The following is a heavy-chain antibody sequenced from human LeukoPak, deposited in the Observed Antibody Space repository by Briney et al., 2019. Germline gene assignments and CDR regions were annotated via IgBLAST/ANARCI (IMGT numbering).Heavy chain of an antibody. CDR2: ISSSSSYI. D-gene: IGHD3-10*01. Sequence: GGSLRLSCAASGFTFSSYSMNWVRQAPGKGLEWVSSISSSSSYIYYADSVKGRFTISRDNAKNSLYLQMNSLRAEDTAVYYCARERGARGFGELSLDYWGQGTLVTVSS. CDR1: GFTFSSYS. J-gene: IGHJ4*02. CDR3: ARERGARGFGELSLDY. V-gene: IGHV3-21*01.